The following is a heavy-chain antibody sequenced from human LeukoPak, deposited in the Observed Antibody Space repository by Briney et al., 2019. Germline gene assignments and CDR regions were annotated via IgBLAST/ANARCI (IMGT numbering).Heavy chain of an antibody. J-gene: IGHJ6*02. Sequence: GGSLRLSCAASGFTFSSYSMNWVRQAPGKGLEWVSYISGSSSTIYYADSVKGRFTISRDNSKNTLYLQMNSLRAENTAVYYCAKDLRYDSSGYYYFGTNKNYYYYGMVVWGQGTTVTVSS. CDR1: GFTFSSYS. D-gene: IGHD3-22*01. CDR2: ISGSSSTI. CDR3: AKDLRYDSSGYYYFGTNKNYYYYGMVV. V-gene: IGHV3-48*01.